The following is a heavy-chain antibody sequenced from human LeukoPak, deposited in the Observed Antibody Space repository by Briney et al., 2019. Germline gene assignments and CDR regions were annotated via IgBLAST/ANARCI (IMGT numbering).Heavy chain of an antibody. CDR1: GGSFSGYY. Sequence: SETLSLTCAVYGGSFSGYYWSWIRQPPGKGLEWIGEINHSGSTNYNPSLKSRVTISVDASKNQFSLKLSSVTAADTAVYYCARGRGYSYGYYVPLAYYFDYWGQGTLVTVSS. CDR3: ARGRGYSYGYYVPLAYYFDY. V-gene: IGHV4-34*01. D-gene: IGHD5-18*01. J-gene: IGHJ4*02. CDR2: INHSGST.